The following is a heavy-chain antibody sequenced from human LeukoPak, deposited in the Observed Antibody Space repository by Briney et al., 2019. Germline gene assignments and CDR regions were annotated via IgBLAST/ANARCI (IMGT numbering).Heavy chain of an antibody. D-gene: IGHD6-13*01. CDR2: ISGSGGST. Sequence: GESLTLSCAASGCTFSSYAMSWVRQAPGKGLVCVSSISGSGGSTYYADSVKGRFTISRDNSKNTLYLQMSSLRAEDTALYYCAKEVGLSAAGTRGDFDYWGQGTLVTVSS. V-gene: IGHV3-23*01. J-gene: IGHJ4*02. CDR1: GCTFSSYA. CDR3: AKEVGLSAAGTRGDFDY.